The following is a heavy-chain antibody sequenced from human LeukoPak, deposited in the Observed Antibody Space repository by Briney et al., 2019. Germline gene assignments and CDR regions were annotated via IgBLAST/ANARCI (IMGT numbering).Heavy chain of an antibody. CDR3: AKDRYWRSTSCQMAYFQH. V-gene: IGHV3-30*02. J-gene: IGHJ1*01. CDR1: GFTFSSYG. Sequence: PGGSLRLSCAASGFTFSSYGMHWVRQAPGKGLEWVAFIRYDGSNKYYADSVKGRFTISRDNSKNTLYLQMNSLRAEDTAVYYCAKDRYWRSTSCQMAYFQHWGQGTLGTVSS. CDR2: IRYDGSNK. D-gene: IGHD2-2*01.